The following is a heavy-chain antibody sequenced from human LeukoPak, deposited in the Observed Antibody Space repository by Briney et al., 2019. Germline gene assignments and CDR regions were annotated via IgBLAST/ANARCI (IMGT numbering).Heavy chain of an antibody. CDR3: ARSPTDFWSGYSDYYYYGMDV. CDR1: GGSFSGYY. J-gene: IGHJ6*02. Sequence: SETLSLTCAVYGGSFSGYYWSWIRQPPGKGLEWIGEINHSGSTNYNPSLKSRVTISVDTSKNQFSLKLSSVTAADTAVYYCARSPTDFWSGYSDYYYYGMDVWGQGTTVTVSS. D-gene: IGHD3-3*01. CDR2: INHSGST. V-gene: IGHV4-34*01.